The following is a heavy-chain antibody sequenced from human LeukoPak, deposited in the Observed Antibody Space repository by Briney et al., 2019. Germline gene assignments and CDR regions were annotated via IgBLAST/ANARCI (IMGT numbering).Heavy chain of an antibody. D-gene: IGHD2-2*01. CDR3: ARVPGESMPAKPKNYVDY. CDR2: INHSGST. J-gene: IGHJ4*02. V-gene: IGHV4-34*01. CDR1: GGSFSGYY. Sequence: SETLSLTCAVYGGSFSGYYWSWIRQPPGKGLEWIGEINHSGSTNYNPSLKSRVTISVDTSKNQFSLKLSSVTAADTAVYYWARVPGESMPAKPKNYVDYWGQGTLVTVSS.